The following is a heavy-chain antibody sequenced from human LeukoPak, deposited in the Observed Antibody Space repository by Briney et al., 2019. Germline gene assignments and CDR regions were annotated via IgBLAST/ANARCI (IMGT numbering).Heavy chain of an antibody. D-gene: IGHD3-16*01. CDR1: GFTVSSNY. J-gene: IGHJ5*02. CDR2: IRSKTDGETT. V-gene: IGHV3-15*01. CDR3: TTDWGLDP. Sequence: PGGSLRLSCAASGFTVSSNYMSWVRQAPGKGLEWVGRIRSKTDGETTDYAAPVKGRFTISRDDSENTLYLQMNSLETEDTAVYYCTTDWGLDPWGQGTLVTVSS.